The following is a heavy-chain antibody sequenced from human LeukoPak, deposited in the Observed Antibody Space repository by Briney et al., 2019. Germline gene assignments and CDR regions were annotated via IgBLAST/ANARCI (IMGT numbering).Heavy chain of an antibody. Sequence: VSVKVSCKSSGYTFTGYCMHWVRQAPGQGLEWMGWINPNSGGTNYAQNFQGRVTMTRDTSISTAYMELSRLRSDDTAVYYCARDRGIAVAGRDYWGQGTLVTVSS. J-gene: IGHJ4*02. CDR3: ARDRGIAVAGRDY. CDR1: GYTFTGYC. V-gene: IGHV1-2*02. D-gene: IGHD6-19*01. CDR2: INPNSGGT.